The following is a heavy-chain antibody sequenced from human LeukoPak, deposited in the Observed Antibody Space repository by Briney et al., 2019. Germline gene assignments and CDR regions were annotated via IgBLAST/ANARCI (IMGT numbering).Heavy chain of an antibody. V-gene: IGHV1-18*01. CDR3: ARDYGDYAYYFDY. J-gene: IGHJ4*02. CDR1: GYAFTSYG. CDR2: ISAYNGNT. D-gene: IGHD4-17*01. Sequence: VASVKVSCKASGYAFTSYGISWVRQAPGQGLEWMGWISAYNGNTNYAQKFQGRVTMTRDTSISTAYMELSRLRSDDTAVYYCARDYGDYAYYFDYWGQGTLVTVSS.